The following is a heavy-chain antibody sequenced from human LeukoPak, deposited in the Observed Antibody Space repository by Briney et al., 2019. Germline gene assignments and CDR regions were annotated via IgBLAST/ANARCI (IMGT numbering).Heavy chain of an antibody. CDR3: AKGGGSSCYSPSEY. Sequence: GGSLRLSCTASGLTFSSAWMSWVRQAPGKGLEWVANIKQDGSEKYYVDSVKGRFTISRDNAKNSLYLQMSSLRAEDTAVYYCAKGGGSSCYSPSEYWGQGTLVTVSS. D-gene: IGHD2-15*01. CDR2: IKQDGSEK. CDR1: GLTFSSAW. J-gene: IGHJ4*02. V-gene: IGHV3-7*03.